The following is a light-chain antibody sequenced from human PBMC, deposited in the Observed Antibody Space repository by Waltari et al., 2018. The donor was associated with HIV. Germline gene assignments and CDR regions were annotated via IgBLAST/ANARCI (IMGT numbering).Light chain of an antibody. CDR2: DVN. CDR3: SSYAGMDTPNWV. V-gene: IGLV2-11*01. CDR1: SSDVGHYNY. J-gene: IGLJ3*02. Sequence: QSALTQPRSVSESPGQSVTISCTGTSSDVGHYNYVSWYRQYPGTAPELIIFDVNKRPSVIPDRFSGSKAGNTASLTISGLQGEDEADYYCSSYAGMDTPNWVFGGGTKLTVL.